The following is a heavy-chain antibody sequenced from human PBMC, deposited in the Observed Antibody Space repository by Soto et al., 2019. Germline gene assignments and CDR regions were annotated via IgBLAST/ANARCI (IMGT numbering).Heavy chain of an antibody. CDR1: GFTFSNAW. Sequence: GGSLRLSCAASGFTFSNAWTNWVRQAPGKGLEWVGRIKSKTDGGTTDYAAPVKGRFTISRDDSKNTLYLQMNSLKTEDTAVYYCTTGTLRGTTPNVYYYYYGMDVWGQGTTVTVSS. D-gene: IGHD1-1*01. J-gene: IGHJ6*02. V-gene: IGHV3-15*07. CDR2: IKSKTDGGTT. CDR3: TTGTLRGTTPNVYYYYYGMDV.